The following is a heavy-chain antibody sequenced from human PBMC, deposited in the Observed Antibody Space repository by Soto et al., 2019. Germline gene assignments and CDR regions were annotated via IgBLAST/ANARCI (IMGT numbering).Heavy chain of an antibody. CDR1: GGTFGSYA. D-gene: IGHD2-2*01. CDR3: AREAPYCTSATCPTFYDMDV. V-gene: IGHV1-69*13. Sequence: GASVKASCKASGGTFGSYAITWVRRAPGQGLEWLGGIIPILNSPAYAQKFKARVVITADEITNTAYMELNSLRFDDTAVYYCAREAPYCTSATCPTFYDMDVWGQGTTVTVSS. J-gene: IGHJ6*02. CDR2: IIPILNSP.